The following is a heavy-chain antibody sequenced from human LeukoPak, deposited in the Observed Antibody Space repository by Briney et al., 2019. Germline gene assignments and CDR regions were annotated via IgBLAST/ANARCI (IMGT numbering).Heavy chain of an antibody. V-gene: IGHV3-23*01. Sequence: PGGSLRLSCVASGFTFSSYAMSWVRHAPGKGLELVSAISGSGGSAYYADSVKGRFTISRDNSKNTLYLQMNSLRAEDTAVYYCARKDYYGSGSYTQYYFDYWGQGTLVTVSS. CDR1: GFTFSSYA. CDR3: ARKDYYGSGSYTQYYFDY. J-gene: IGHJ4*02. CDR2: ISGSGGSA. D-gene: IGHD3-10*01.